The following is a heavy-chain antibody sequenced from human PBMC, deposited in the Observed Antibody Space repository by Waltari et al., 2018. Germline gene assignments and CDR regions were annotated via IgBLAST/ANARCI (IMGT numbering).Heavy chain of an antibody. J-gene: IGHJ4*02. V-gene: IGHV3-53*01. CDR2: IYSGGST. D-gene: IGHD4-4*01. CDR1: GLPVGTNN. Sequence: VGLGEALISLGGPLHLPCPPPGLPVGTNNLTCAARPQGMGLEWVSVIYSGGSTYYADSVKGRFTISRDNSKNTLYLQMNSLRAEDTAVYYCARVLTTVTSRAFDYWGQGTLVTVSS. CDR3: ARVLTTVTSRAFDY.